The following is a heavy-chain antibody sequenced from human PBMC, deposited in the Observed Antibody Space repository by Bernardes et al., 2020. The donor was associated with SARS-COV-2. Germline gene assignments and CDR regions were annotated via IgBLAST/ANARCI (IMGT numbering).Heavy chain of an antibody. CDR2: ISSSGNYI. D-gene: IGHD6-19*01. J-gene: IGHJ4*02. V-gene: IGHV3-21*01. Sequence: HQAPGKGLEWVSSISSSGNYIYYADSVTGRFTISRDNAKNSLFLQMSGLRAEDTAIYYCARLSSSRIDYWGKGTLVTVSS. CDR3: ARLSSSRIDY.